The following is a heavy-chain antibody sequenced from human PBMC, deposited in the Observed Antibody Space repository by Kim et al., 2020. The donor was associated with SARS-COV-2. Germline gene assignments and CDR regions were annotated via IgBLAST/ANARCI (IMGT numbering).Heavy chain of an antibody. CDR1: GYTFTGYY. V-gene: IGHV1-2*06. Sequence: ASVKVSCKASGYTFTGYYMHWVRQAPGQGLEWMGRINPNSGGTNYAQKFQGRVTMTRDTSISTAYMELSRLRSDDTAVYYCARYKDDILTGYSAHFDYWGQGTLVTVSS. D-gene: IGHD3-9*01. J-gene: IGHJ4*02. CDR2: INPNSGGT. CDR3: ARYKDDILTGYSAHFDY.